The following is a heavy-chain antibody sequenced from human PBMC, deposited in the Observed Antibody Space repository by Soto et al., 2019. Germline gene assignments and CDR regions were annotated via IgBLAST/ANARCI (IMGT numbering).Heavy chain of an antibody. CDR1: GGSVSSGSYY. Sequence: QVQLQESGPGLVKPSETLSLTCTVSGGSVSSGSYYWSWIRQPPGKGLEWIGYIYYSGSTNYNPSLKSRVTISVDTSKNQSSLKLSSVTAADTAVYYCASLSVVVTDHYYYCYGMDVWGQGTTVTVSS. CDR2: IYYSGST. J-gene: IGHJ6*02. V-gene: IGHV4-61*01. CDR3: ASLSVVVTDHYYYCYGMDV. D-gene: IGHD3-22*01.